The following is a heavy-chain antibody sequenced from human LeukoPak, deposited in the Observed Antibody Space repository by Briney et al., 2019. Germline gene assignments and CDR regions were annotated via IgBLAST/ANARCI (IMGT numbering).Heavy chain of an antibody. CDR2: ISWNSGSI. D-gene: IGHD3-10*01. V-gene: IGHV3-9*01. CDR1: GFTFDDYA. Sequence: GGSLRLSCAASGFTFDDYAMHWVRQAPGKGLEWVSGISWNSGSIGYADSVKGRFTISRDNAKNSLYLQMNSLRAEDTAVYYCLQYDSGNIWGQGTLVAVSS. J-gene: IGHJ4*02. CDR3: LQYDSGNI.